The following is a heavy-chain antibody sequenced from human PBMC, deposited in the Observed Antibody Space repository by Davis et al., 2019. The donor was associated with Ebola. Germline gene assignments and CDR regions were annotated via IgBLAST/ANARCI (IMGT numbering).Heavy chain of an antibody. CDR3: ASIDPNDYGDYGGY. D-gene: IGHD4-17*01. J-gene: IGHJ1*01. CDR1: GGTFSSYA. V-gene: IGHV1-69*13. Sequence: SVKVSCKASGGTFSSYAISWVRQAPGQGLEWMGGIIPIFGTANYAQKFQGRVTITADESTSTAYMELSSLRSDDTAVYYCASIDPNDYGDYGGYWGQGTLVTVSS. CDR2: IIPIFGTA.